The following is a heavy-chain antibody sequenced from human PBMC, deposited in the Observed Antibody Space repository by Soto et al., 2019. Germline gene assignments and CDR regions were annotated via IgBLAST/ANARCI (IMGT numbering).Heavy chain of an antibody. CDR3: AHIWENILTCYSNPLDY. V-gene: IGHV2-5*01. CDR1: GFSLSTGGVG. D-gene: IGHD3-9*01. CDR2: IYSNDDK. Sequence: QITLKESGPTLVKPTQTLTLTCSFSGFSLSTGGVGVGWIRQPPGKALEWLALIYSNDDKRYSPSLKSRLTIIKDNSKNQEVLTMTTMDPVDTATYYCAHIWENILTCYSNPLDYWGQGTLVTVSS. J-gene: IGHJ4*02.